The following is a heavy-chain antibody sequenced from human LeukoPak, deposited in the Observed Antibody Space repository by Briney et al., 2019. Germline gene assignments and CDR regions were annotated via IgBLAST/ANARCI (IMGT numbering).Heavy chain of an antibody. Sequence: GGSLRLSCAASGFTFSSYAMSWVRQAPGKGLEWISGISGSGANTYYADSVKGRLTISRDNSKNTLYLQMNRLRVEDTAVYYCAGYCSTTSCYSSPNWFDPWGQGILVTVSS. CDR3: AGYCSTTSCYSSPNWFDP. CDR2: ISGSGANT. V-gene: IGHV3-23*01. CDR1: GFTFSSYA. D-gene: IGHD2-2*01. J-gene: IGHJ5*02.